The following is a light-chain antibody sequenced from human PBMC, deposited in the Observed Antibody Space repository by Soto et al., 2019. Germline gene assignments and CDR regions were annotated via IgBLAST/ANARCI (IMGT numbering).Light chain of an antibody. CDR2: KAT. Sequence: SYELTQPPSVSVSPGQTARIPCSGDALPKQFAYWYQQKAGQAPILVIYKATEGASGIPERFSGSSSGTTATLIISGVRPEDEADYYCQSSDTSGTDWVFGGGTKLTVL. V-gene: IGLV3-25*03. CDR3: QSSDTSGTDWV. CDR1: ALPKQF. J-gene: IGLJ3*02.